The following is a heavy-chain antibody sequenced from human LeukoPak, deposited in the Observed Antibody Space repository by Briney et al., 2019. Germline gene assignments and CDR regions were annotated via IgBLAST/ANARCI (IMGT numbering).Heavy chain of an antibody. CDR1: GFTFSSYA. Sequence: PGGSLRLSCAASGFTFSSYAMSWVRQAPGKGLEWVSAISGSGGSTYYADSVKGRFTISRDNSKNTLYLQMNSLRAEDTAVYYCAKVTYYYDSSGYYYTAWYFDLWGRGTLVTVSS. CDR2: ISGSGGST. J-gene: IGHJ2*01. V-gene: IGHV3-23*01. D-gene: IGHD3-22*01. CDR3: AKVTYYYDSSGYYYTAWYFDL.